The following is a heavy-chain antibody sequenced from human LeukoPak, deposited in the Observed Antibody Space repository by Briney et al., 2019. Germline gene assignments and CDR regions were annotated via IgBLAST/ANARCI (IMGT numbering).Heavy chain of an antibody. CDR2: IYYSGST. D-gene: IGHD2-2*01. J-gene: IGHJ4*02. Sequence: SETLSLTCTVSGGSISSSSYYWGWIRQPPGKGLEWIGYIYYSGSTYYNPSLKSRVTISVDTSKNQFSLKLSSVTAADTAVYYCARGVRYCSSTSCYSYYFDYWGQGTLVTVSS. CDR3: ARGVRYCSSTSCYSYYFDY. V-gene: IGHV4-31*03. CDR1: GGSISSSSYY.